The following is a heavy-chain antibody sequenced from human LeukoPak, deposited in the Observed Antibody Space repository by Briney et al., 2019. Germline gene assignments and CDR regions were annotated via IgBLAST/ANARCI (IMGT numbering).Heavy chain of an antibody. CDR2: INPNSGGT. V-gene: IGHV1-2*02. CDR3: ARGGPRYYYDSSGYYGGNDH. CDR1: GYTFTGYY. Sequence: ASVKVSCKASGYTFTGYYMHWVRQAPGQGLEWMGWINPNSGGTNYAQKFQGRVTMTRDTSISTAYMELSRLRSDDTAVYYCARGGPRYYYDSSGYYGGNDHWGQGTLVTVSS. D-gene: IGHD3-22*01. J-gene: IGHJ4*02.